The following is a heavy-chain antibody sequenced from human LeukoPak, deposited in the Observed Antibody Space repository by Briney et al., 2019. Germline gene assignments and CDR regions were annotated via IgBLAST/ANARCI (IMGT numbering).Heavy chain of an antibody. Sequence: SETLSLTCTVSGGSISSGGYYWSWIRQPPGKGLEWIGYIYHSGSTYYNPSLKSRVTISVDTSKNQFSLKLSSVTAADTAVYYCAMSWDYDILTGYYPSDYWGQGTLVTVSS. J-gene: IGHJ4*02. CDR2: IYHSGST. CDR1: GGSISSGGYY. V-gene: IGHV4-30-2*01. CDR3: AMSWDYDILTGYYPSDY. D-gene: IGHD3-9*01.